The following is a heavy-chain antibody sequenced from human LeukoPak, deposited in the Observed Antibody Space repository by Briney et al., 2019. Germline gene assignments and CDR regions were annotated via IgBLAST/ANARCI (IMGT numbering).Heavy chain of an antibody. CDR1: GFTFSSYA. Sequence: GGSLRLSCAASGFTFSSYAMYWVRQAPGKGLEWVAVISYDGSNKYYADSVKGRFTISRDNSKNTLYLQMNSLRAEDTAVYYCARTYSTVTTDWFDPWGQGTLVTVSS. D-gene: IGHD4-17*01. J-gene: IGHJ5*02. V-gene: IGHV3-30-3*01. CDR3: ARTYSTVTTDWFDP. CDR2: ISYDGSNK.